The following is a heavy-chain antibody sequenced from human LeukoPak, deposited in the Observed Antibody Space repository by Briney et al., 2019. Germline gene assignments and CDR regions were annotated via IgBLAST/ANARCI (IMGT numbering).Heavy chain of an antibody. J-gene: IGHJ4*02. Sequence: GGSLRLSCAASGFTFSGYAMSWVRQAPGKGLEWVSGISGRGDNTYYADSVKGRFTISRDNSKNTLRLQMNSLRDEDTAVYYCAKRVQGNPGPFHCWGQGTLASVSS. CDR3: AKRVQGNPGPFHC. CDR2: ISGRGDNT. V-gene: IGHV3-23*01. CDR1: GFTFSGYA. D-gene: IGHD4-23*01.